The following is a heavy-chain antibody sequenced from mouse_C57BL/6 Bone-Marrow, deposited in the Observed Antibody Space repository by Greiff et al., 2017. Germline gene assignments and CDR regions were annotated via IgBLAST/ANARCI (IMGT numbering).Heavy chain of an antibody. CDR1: GYTFTSYW. J-gene: IGHJ3*01. CDR2: IYPGNSDT. CDR3: CQGTSLLLWFAY. V-gene: IGHV1-5*01. D-gene: IGHD6-5*01. Sequence: VQLQQSGTVLARPGASVKMSCQTSGYTFTSYWVHWVKPRPGQGLEWIGAIYPGNSDTSYNQKFKGKAKLTAVTSASTAYMVRSSLTNEDSAVYYCCQGTSLLLWFAYWGQGTLVTVSA.